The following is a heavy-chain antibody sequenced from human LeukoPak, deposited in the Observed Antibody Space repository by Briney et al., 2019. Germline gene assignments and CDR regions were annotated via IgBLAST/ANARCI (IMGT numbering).Heavy chain of an antibody. CDR2: IDPSDSYT. J-gene: IGHJ4*02. Sequence: GESLKISCKGSGYSFTSYWISWVRQMPGKGLEWMGRIDPSDSYTNYSPSFQGQVTISADKSISTAYLQWSSLKASDTAIYYCARGQAYYYDSSGYPDYWGQGTRVTVSS. D-gene: IGHD3-22*01. CDR3: ARGQAYYYDSSGYPDY. CDR1: GYSFTSYW. V-gene: IGHV5-10-1*04.